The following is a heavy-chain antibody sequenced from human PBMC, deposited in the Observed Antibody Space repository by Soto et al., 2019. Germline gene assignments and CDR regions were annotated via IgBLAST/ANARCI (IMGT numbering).Heavy chain of an antibody. D-gene: IGHD6-19*01. J-gene: IGHJ4*02. CDR2: IFYSGST. V-gene: IGHV4-39*01. Sequence: SETLSLTCTVSGGSISSGGYYWSWIRQPPGKGLEWIGTIFYSGSTYYNPSLKSRVTISVDTSKNQFSLRLTSVTAADTALYYCARRYGWLYFDYWGQGSLVTVSS. CDR3: ARRYGWLYFDY. CDR1: GGSISSGGYY.